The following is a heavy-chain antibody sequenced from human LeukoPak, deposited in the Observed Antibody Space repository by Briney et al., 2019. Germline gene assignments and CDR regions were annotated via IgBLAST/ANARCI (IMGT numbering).Heavy chain of an antibody. J-gene: IGHJ4*02. CDR1: GFTFSSYG. CDR2: IRYDGSNK. Sequence: QTGGSLRLSCAASGFTFSSYGMHWVRQAPGKGLEWVAFIRYDGSNKYYADSVKGRFTISRDNSKNTLYLQMNSLRAEDTAVYYCAKVNYYDSSGYYYWGQGTLVTVSS. D-gene: IGHD3-22*01. V-gene: IGHV3-30*02. CDR3: AKVNYYDSSGYYY.